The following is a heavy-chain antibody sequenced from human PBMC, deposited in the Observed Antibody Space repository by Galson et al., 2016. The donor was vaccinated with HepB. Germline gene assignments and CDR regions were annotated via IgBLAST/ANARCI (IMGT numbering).Heavy chain of an antibody. J-gene: IGHJ5*02. CDR3: AKIYGNNNGWPYKHFDH. D-gene: IGHD2-8*01. CDR1: GFTFNNFA. V-gene: IGHV3-23*01. CDR2: ITGLGGKA. Sequence: SLRLSCAASGFTFNNFAMNWVRQAPGKGLEWVSSITGLGGKAFYSDSVKGRFTISRDNSANTLFLQMNSLRPEDTAVYYCAKIYGNNNGWPYKHFDHWGHGTLLSASS.